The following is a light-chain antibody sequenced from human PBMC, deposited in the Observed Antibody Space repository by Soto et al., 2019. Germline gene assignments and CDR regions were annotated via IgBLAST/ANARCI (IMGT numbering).Light chain of an antibody. CDR3: QQPWT. Sequence: EIVLSQSPGALSLSTGERATLSCRASQSVSSSYLAWYQQKPGQAPRLLIYGASSRATGIPDRFSGSGSGTDFTLTISRLEPEDFAVYYCQQPWTFGQGTKV. CDR1: QSVSSSY. V-gene: IGKV3-20*01. J-gene: IGKJ1*01. CDR2: GAS.